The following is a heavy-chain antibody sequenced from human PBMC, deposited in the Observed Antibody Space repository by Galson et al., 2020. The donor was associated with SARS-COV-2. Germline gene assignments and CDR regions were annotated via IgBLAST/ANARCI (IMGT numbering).Heavy chain of an antibody. V-gene: IGHV1-2*02. CDR1: GYTFTGYY. CDR2: INPNSGGT. CDR3: AKKDSSSWSRGALDI. D-gene: IGHD6-13*01. Sequence: ASVKVSCKASGYTFTGYYMQWVRQAPGQGLEWMGWINPNSGGTNYAQKFQGRITMTRDTSISTAYMELSGLKSDDTAVYYCAKKDSSSWSRGALDIWGQGTMVTVSS. J-gene: IGHJ3*02.